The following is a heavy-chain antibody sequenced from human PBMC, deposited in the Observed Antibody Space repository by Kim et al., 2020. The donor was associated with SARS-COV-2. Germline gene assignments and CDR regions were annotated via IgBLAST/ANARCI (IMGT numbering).Heavy chain of an antibody. Sequence: KSRITINPDTSKNQFSLQLNSVTPEDTAVYYCARDPNSSGWSTRGYFDYWGQGTLVTVSS. J-gene: IGHJ4*02. V-gene: IGHV6-1*01. D-gene: IGHD6-19*01. CDR3: ARDPNSSGWSTRGYFDY.